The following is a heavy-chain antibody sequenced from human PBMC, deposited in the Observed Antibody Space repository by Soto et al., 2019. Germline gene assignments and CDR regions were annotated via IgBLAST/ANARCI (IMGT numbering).Heavy chain of an antibody. D-gene: IGHD3-22*01. Sequence: QVQLVQSGAEVKKPGSSVKVSSKASGGTFSSYDISWVRQAPGQGLEWMGGIIPIFGTANYAQKFQGRVTITSDESSSTAYMELSSLRSEDTAVYYCARDRWYDSSGPRVFDYWGQGTLVTVSS. CDR2: IIPIFGTA. CDR1: GGTFSSYD. V-gene: IGHV1-69*01. CDR3: ARDRWYDSSGPRVFDY. J-gene: IGHJ4*02.